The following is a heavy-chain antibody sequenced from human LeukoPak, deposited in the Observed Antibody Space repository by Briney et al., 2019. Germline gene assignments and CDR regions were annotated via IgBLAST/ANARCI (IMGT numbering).Heavy chain of an antibody. CDR2: IKAKTDGGTT. D-gene: IGHD3-16*01. CDR1: GFTFSNAW. Sequence: NPAGSLRLSCAASGFTFSNAWMSWVRQAPGKGLEWVGRIKAKTDGGTTDYGAPVKARFTISRDDSKNTLYLQMNNLKTEDTAVYYSTTGVTSNRPWGNYHGDYWGQGTLVTVSS. J-gene: IGHJ4*02. CDR3: TTGVTSNRPWGNYHGDY. V-gene: IGHV3-15*01.